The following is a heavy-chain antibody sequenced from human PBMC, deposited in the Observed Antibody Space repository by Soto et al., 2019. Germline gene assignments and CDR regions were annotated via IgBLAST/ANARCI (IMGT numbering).Heavy chain of an antibody. J-gene: IGHJ5*01. Sequence: QVQLVQSGGEVRKPGTSVKVSCRASGGIFSDYAISWVRQAPGQGLEWVGGIVPKYGTAKYARKFEDRVTLTADEFSSTVYVEMNGLRSEDTALYYCARDMLSSLVVETPHLFESWGQGTRLTVSS. V-gene: IGHV1-69*12. CDR2: IVPKYGTA. D-gene: IGHD2-21*01. CDR1: GGIFSDYA. CDR3: ARDMLSSLVVETPHLFES.